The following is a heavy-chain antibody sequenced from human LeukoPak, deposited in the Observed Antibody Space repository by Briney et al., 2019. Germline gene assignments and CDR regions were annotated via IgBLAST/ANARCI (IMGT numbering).Heavy chain of an antibody. V-gene: IGHV4-4*07. Sequence: SQTLSLTCTVSGGSISPYYWSWIRQPAGKGLEWIGRINTSGSTNYNPSLKSRASMSVDTSKNQFSLKLSSVTAADTAVYYCAREGELRYFEWSPDYYYGMDVWGQGTTVTVSS. J-gene: IGHJ6*02. D-gene: IGHD3-9*01. CDR3: AREGELRYFEWSPDYYYGMDV. CDR1: GGSISPYY. CDR2: INTSGST.